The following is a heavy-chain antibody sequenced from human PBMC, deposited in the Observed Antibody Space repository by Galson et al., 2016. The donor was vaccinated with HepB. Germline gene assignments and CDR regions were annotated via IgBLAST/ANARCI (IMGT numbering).Heavy chain of an antibody. V-gene: IGHV5-51*01. J-gene: IGHJ4*02. CDR2: VNPGDSNT. CDR3: VAMVREYY. D-gene: IGHD3-10*01. CDR1: GYSFSSRW. Sequence: QSGAEVKKPGESLKISCKASGYSFSSRWIGWVRQMPGKGLEWMGIVNPGDSNTKYSRSFQGQVAISADDSISTAYLQWSSLKASDTAIYYCVAMVREYYWGQGTLLTVSS.